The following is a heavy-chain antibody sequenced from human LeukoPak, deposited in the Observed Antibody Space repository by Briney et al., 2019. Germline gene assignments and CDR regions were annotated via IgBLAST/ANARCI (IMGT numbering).Heavy chain of an antibody. D-gene: IGHD3-3*01. Sequence: GASVKVSCKASGYTFTSYAMNWVRQAPGQGLEWMGWINTNTGNPTYAQGFTGRFVFSLDTSVSTAYLQISSLKAEDTAVYYCAREGYDFWSGSYGMDVWDQGTTVTVSS. J-gene: IGHJ6*02. CDR3: AREGYDFWSGSYGMDV. CDR2: INTNTGNP. V-gene: IGHV7-4-1*02. CDR1: GYTFTSYA.